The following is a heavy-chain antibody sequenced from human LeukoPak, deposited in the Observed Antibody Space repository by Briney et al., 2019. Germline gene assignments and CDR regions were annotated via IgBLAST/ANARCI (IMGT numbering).Heavy chain of an antibody. J-gene: IGHJ5*02. CDR3: ARGEYQLPLNWFDP. V-gene: IGHV4-4*07. CDR2: IYTSGST. Sequence: PSGTLSLTCTVSGGSISSYYWSWIRQPAGKGLERIGRIYTSGSTNYNPSLKSRVTMSVDTSKNQFSLKLSSVTAADTAVYYCARGEYQLPLNWFDPWGQGTLVTVSS. CDR1: GGSISSYY. D-gene: IGHD2-2*01.